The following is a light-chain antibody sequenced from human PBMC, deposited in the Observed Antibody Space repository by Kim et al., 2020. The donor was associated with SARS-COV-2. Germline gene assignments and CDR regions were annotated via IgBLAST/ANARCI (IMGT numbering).Light chain of an antibody. CDR1: SDINVATYR. CDR3: MIWDNSAVL. CDR2: YKSESDK. Sequence: QPVLTQPSSLSASPGTSASLTCSLRSDINVATYRIYWYQQKSGSPPQYLLTYKSESDKQQGSGVPSRFSGSKDASANAGILLISGLRSEDEADYYCMIWDNSAVLFGGGTQLTVL. J-gene: IGLJ2*01. V-gene: IGLV5-45*02.